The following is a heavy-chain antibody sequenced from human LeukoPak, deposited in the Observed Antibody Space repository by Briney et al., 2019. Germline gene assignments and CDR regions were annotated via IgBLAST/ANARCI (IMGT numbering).Heavy chain of an antibody. J-gene: IGHJ4*02. V-gene: IGHV3-30*03. CDR2: IAREGGAT. CDR3: AREATWGEWYFDY. D-gene: IGHD3-3*01. Sequence: GRSLRLACVASGFSFSNPGMHWVRQAPGKGLEWVSVIAREGGATFYADSVKGRFTLSRDNSKNMFFLQMNVLTVEDTAIYYCAREATWGEWYFDYWGQGTLVTVSS. CDR1: GFSFSNPG.